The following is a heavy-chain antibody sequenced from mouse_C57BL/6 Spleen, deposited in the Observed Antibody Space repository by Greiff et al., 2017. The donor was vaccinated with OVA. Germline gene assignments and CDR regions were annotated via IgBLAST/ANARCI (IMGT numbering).Heavy chain of an antibody. J-gene: IGHJ2*01. CDR2: ISSGGDYI. Sequence: DVMLVESGEGLVKPGGSLKLSCAASGFTFSSYAMSWVRQTPEKRLEWVAYISSGGDYIYYADTVKGRFTISRDNARNTLYLQMSSLKSEDTAMYYCTREAIYYALDYWGQGTTLTVSS. CDR1: GFTFSSYA. CDR3: TREAIYYALDY. D-gene: IGHD2-1*01. V-gene: IGHV5-9-1*02.